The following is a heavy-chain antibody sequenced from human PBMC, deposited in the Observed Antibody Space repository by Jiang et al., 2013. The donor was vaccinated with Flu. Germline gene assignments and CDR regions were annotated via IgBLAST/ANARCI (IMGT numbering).Heavy chain of an antibody. J-gene: IGHJ4*02. CDR2: IKSKKDRGTT. CDR1: GFTFSNAW. Sequence: QLLESGGGLVKPGGSLRLSCAASGFTFSNAWMSWVRQAPGKGLEWVGRIKSKKDRGTTDYGAPVKGRFTISRDDSKSTLYLQMNSLKTEDTAVYYCTTGPYDSWSALNFDYWGQGTLVTVSS. D-gene: IGHD3-3*01. V-gene: IGHV3-15*01. CDR3: TTGPYDSWSALNFDY.